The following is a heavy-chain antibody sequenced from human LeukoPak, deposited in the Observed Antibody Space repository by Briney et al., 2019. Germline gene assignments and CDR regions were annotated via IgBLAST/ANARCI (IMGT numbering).Heavy chain of an antibody. V-gene: IGHV3-21*05. CDR2: ISSSSYI. CDR1: GFTFSSYS. D-gene: IGHD1/OR15-1a*01. J-gene: IGHJ6*02. CDR3: AREGATRYYYYYYGMDV. Sequence: PGGSLRLSCAASGFTFSSYSMNWVRQAPGKGLEWVSYISSSSYIYYADSVKGRFTISRDNAKNSLYLQMNSLRAEDTAVYYCAREGATRYYYYYYGMDVWGQGTTVTVSS.